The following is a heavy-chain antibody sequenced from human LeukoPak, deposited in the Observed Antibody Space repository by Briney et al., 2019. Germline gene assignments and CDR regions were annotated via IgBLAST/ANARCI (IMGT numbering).Heavy chain of an antibody. D-gene: IGHD4-23*01. J-gene: IGHJ3*02. V-gene: IGHV4-30-2*01. CDR3: ARGGYGGNSYAFDI. Sequence: SETLSLTCAVSGDSISSGGYSWSWIRLPPGKGPEWIGYIYRSGSTSYNPSLKSRVTISIDRSKNQFSLKLSSMTAADTAVYYCARGGYGGNSYAFDIWGQGTMVTVSS. CDR1: GDSISSGGYS. CDR2: IYRSGST.